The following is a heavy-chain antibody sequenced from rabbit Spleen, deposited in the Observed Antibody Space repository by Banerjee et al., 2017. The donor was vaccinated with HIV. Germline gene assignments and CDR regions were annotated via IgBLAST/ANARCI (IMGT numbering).Heavy chain of an antibody. J-gene: IGHJ4*01. D-gene: IGHD1-1*01. CDR3: ARDLVGVIGWNFYL. CDR2: TAAGRSAFT. V-gene: IGHV1S40*01. Sequence: QSLEESGGGLVQPEGSLTLTCTTSGFSFSSNDYICWVRQAPGKGLEWIACTAAGRSAFTYYASWAKGRFTCSKASSTTVTLRMTSLTAADRAAYFCARDLVGVIGWNFYLWGPGTLVTVS. CDR1: GFSFSSNDY.